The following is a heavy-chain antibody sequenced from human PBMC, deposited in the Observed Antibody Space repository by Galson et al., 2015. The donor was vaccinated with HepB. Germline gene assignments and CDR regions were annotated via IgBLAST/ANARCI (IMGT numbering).Heavy chain of an antibody. J-gene: IGHJ3*02. CDR2: INPSGGST. Sequence: SVKVSCKASGYTFTSYYMHWVRQAPGQGLEWMGIINPSGGSTSYAQKFQGRVTMTRDTSTSTVYMELSSLRSEDTAVYYCALERGYCSSTSCPSAFDIWGQGTMVTVSS. CDR1: GYTFTSYY. D-gene: IGHD2-2*01. V-gene: IGHV1-46*01. CDR3: ALERGYCSSTSCPSAFDI.